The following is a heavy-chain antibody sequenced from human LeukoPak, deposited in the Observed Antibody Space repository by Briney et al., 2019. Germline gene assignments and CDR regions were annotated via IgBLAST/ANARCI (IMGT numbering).Heavy chain of an antibody. V-gene: IGHV3-23*01. CDR1: GFTFSSYA. CDR3: ARESTMVRGALDY. Sequence: PGGSLRLSXAASGFTFSSYAMSWLSQAPGKGLEWVSAISGSGGSTYYADSVKGRFTISRDNSKNTLYLQMNSLRAEDTAVYYCARESTMVRGALDYWGQGTLVTVSS. J-gene: IGHJ4*02. CDR2: ISGSGGST. D-gene: IGHD3-10*01.